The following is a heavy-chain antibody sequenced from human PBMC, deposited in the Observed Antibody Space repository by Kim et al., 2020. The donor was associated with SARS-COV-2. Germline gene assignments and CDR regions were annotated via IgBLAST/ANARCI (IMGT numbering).Heavy chain of an antibody. J-gene: IGHJ4*02. CDR3: ARGPTQTYDTGGYYDY. CDR2: IYSSGYT. CDR1: GDSISSYY. D-gene: IGHD3-22*01. Sequence: SETLSLTCTVSGDSISSYYWSWIRQPPGKGLEWIGYIYSSGYTSYNPSLKSRVTISVGTSKNQFSLRLSSVTAADTAVYYCARGPTQTYDTGGYYDYWGQGTLVTVSS. V-gene: IGHV4-59*01.